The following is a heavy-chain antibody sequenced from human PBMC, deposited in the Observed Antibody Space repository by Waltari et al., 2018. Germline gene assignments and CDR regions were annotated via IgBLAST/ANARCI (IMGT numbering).Heavy chain of an antibody. Sequence: QVQLQESGPGLVKPSGTLSLTCAVSGGSISSSNWWSWVRQPPGKGLEWLGEIYHSGSTNYNPSLKSRVTISVDKSKNQFSLKLSSVTAADTAVYYCARDSMGYYYGSGSYYNLWGQGTLVTVSS. J-gene: IGHJ4*02. V-gene: IGHV4-4*02. D-gene: IGHD3-10*01. CDR1: GGSISSSNW. CDR2: IYHSGST. CDR3: ARDSMGYYYGSGSYYNL.